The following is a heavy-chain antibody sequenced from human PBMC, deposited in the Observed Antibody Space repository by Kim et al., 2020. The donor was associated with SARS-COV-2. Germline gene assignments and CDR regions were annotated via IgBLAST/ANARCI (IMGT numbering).Heavy chain of an antibody. D-gene: IGHD4-17*01. V-gene: IGHV3-72*01. Sequence: GGSLRLSCAASGFTFSDHYMDWVRQAPGKGLEWVGRTRNKANSYTTEYAASVKGRFTISRDDSKNSLYLQMNSLKTEDTAVYYCARVDYGDYLDYWGQGTLVTVSS. CDR3: ARVDYGDYLDY. J-gene: IGHJ4*02. CDR1: GFTFSDHY. CDR2: TRNKANSYTT.